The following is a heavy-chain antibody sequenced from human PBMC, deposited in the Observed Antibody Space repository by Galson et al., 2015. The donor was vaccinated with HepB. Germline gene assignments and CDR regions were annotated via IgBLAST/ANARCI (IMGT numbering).Heavy chain of an antibody. Sequence: SVKVSCKASGYTFTSYDMHWVRQAPGQRLEWMGWINAGNGNTKYSQKFQGRVTITRDTFASTAYMELSSLRSEDTAVYNCARDWVVPAAMHYYGMDVWGQGTTVTVSS. D-gene: IGHD2-2*01. CDR2: INAGNGNT. J-gene: IGHJ6*02. V-gene: IGHV1-3*01. CDR3: ARDWVVPAAMHYYGMDV. CDR1: GYTFTSYD.